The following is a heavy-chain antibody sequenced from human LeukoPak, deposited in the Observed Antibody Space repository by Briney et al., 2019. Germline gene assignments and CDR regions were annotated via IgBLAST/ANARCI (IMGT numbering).Heavy chain of an antibody. J-gene: IGHJ6*03. D-gene: IGHD2-8*01. CDR2: IYPDDSDT. CDR1: GYSFTSYW. V-gene: IGHV5-51*01. CDR3: ARLAFCTNGVCFSNYYYSMDV. Sequence: GESLKISCKGSGYSFTSYWIGWVRQMPGKGLEWMGIIYPDDSDTKYSPSFQGQFNISADKSISTVYLQWSSLKASDTAMYYCARLAFCTNGVCFSNYYYSMDVWGRGTTVTVSS.